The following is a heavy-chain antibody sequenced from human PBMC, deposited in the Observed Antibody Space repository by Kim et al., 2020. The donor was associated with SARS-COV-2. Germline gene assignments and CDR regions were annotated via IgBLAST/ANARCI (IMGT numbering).Heavy chain of an antibody. V-gene: IGHV4-4*07. D-gene: IGHD2-15*01. CDR1: GASIGSYY. J-gene: IGHJ4*02. Sequence: SETLSLTCTVSGASIGSYYWSWIRQPAGSGLEWIGRIYASGSTRYNPSLKSRVTMSLDTSQNQVSLKLTSVTAADTAVYYCAGDQCSGGACHPFDYWGQGAQVTVSS. CDR2: IYASGST. CDR3: AGDQCSGGACHPFDY.